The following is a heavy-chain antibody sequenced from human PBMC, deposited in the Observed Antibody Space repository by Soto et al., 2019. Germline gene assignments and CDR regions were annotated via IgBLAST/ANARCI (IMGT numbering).Heavy chain of an antibody. CDR2: IYSSGTT. CDR1: GISIDNYY. CDR3: VGDLGGSGWLVP. J-gene: IGHJ5*02. Sequence: PETLSLTCPVSGISIDNYYCNWIRQSAGKGLDWIGRIYSSGTTNYNPSLQSRVTMSEDMSNSQFSLKVRSVTPAYTAVDCCVGDLGGSGWLVPGVQGTLVTVSS. D-gene: IGHD1-26*01. V-gene: IGHV4-4*07.